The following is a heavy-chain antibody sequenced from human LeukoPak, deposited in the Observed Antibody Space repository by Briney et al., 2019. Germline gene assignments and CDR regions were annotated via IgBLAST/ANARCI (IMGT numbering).Heavy chain of an antibody. CDR2: ICYDGTNK. Sequence: GGSLRLSCAASGLTFSSYGMHWVRQAPRKGLEWVAVICYDGTNKSYADSVKGRSTISRDNSKNTLYLQMNSLRAEDTAVYYCAKGRGYYYYNMDVWGKGTTVTVSS. J-gene: IGHJ6*03. CDR3: AKGRGYYYYNMDV. V-gene: IGHV3-33*06. CDR1: GLTFSSYG.